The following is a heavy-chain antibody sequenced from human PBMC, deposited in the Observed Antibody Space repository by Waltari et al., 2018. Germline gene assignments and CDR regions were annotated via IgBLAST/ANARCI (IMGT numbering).Heavy chain of an antibody. D-gene: IGHD3-3*01. CDR3: ARVMKAIFGVVTDY. CDR1: GGSFSGYY. Sequence: QVQLQQWGAGLLKPSETLSLTCAVYGGSFSGYYWSWIRPPPGKGLEWIGEINHSGSTNYNPSLKSRVTISVDTSKNQFFLKLSSVTAADTAVYYCARVMKAIFGVVTDYWGQGTLVTVSS. CDR2: INHSGST. J-gene: IGHJ4*02. V-gene: IGHV4-34*01.